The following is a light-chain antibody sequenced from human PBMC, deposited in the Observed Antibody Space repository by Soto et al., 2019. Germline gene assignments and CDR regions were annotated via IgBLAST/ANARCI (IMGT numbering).Light chain of an antibody. CDR1: QSIRSY. CDR3: QQSYSTPWT. J-gene: IGKJ1*01. Sequence: DIQMTQSPSSLSASVGDRVTVTCRASQSIRSYLNWYQQKPGKAPKLLIYAASSLQSGVPSRFSGSASGTDVTLTISSLQPEDFATYYCQQSYSTPWTFGQGTRVEIK. V-gene: IGKV1-39*01. CDR2: AAS.